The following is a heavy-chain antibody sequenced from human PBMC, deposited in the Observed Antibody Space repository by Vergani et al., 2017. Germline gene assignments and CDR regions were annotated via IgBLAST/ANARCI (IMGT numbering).Heavy chain of an antibody. CDR2: INPSSGTT. D-gene: IGHD3-3*01. CDR1: GYTFTSYY. CDR3: AKDPEGYDFWSGFPDY. Sequence: QVQLVQSGAEVKKPGASVKVSCKASGYTFTSYYMHWVRQAPGQGLEWMGVINPSSGTTSYAQKFQGRVTMTRDTSTSTIYMELSSLRAEDTAVYYCAKDPEGYDFWSGFPDYWGQGTLVTVSS. V-gene: IGHV1-46*01. J-gene: IGHJ4*02.